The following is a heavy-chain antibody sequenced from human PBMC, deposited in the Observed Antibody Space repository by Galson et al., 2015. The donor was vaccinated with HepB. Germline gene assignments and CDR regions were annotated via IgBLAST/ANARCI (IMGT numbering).Heavy chain of an antibody. V-gene: IGHV3-21*01. J-gene: IGHJ6*02. CDR2: ISSSSSYI. CDR3: ARDVEWIQLSYYYYYGMDV. Sequence: SLRLSCAASGFTFSSYSMNWVRQAPGKGLEWVSSISSSSSYIYYADSVKGRFTISRDNAKNSLYLQMNSLRAEDTAVYYCARDVEWIQLSYYYYYGMDVWGQGTTVTVSS. CDR1: GFTFSSYS. D-gene: IGHD5-18*01.